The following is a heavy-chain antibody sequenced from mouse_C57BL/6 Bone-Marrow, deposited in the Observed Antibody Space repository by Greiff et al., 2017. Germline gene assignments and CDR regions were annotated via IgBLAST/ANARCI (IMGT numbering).Heavy chain of an antibody. Sequence: QVQLQHPGAELVKPGASVKLSCKASGYTFTSYWMHWVKQRPGQGLVWIGMIHPNSGSTNYNEKFKSKATLTVDKASSTAYMQLSSLTSEDSAVYYCARFDYRTLYFDYWGKGTTLTVSS. CDR1: GYTFTSYW. D-gene: IGHD2-12*01. J-gene: IGHJ2*01. CDR2: IHPNSGST. V-gene: IGHV1-64*01. CDR3: ARFDYRTLYFDY.